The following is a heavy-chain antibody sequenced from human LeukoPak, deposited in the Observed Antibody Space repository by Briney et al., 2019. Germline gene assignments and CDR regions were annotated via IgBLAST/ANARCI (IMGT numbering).Heavy chain of an antibody. CDR2: ISSSSSYI. D-gene: IGHD3-9*01. Sequence: GGSLRLSCAASGFTFSSYSMNWVRQAPGKGLEWVSSISSSSSYIYYADSVKGRFTISRDNAKNSRYLQMNSLRAEDTAVYYCARDRIYDILTGYSRAFDYWGQGTLVTVSS. V-gene: IGHV3-21*01. CDR3: ARDRIYDILTGYSRAFDY. J-gene: IGHJ4*02. CDR1: GFTFSSYS.